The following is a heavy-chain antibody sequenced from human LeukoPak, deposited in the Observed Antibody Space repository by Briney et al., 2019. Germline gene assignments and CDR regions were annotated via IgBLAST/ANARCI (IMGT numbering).Heavy chain of an antibody. V-gene: IGHV4-31*03. CDR1: GGSISSGDSY. CDR2: IYYSGTT. CDR3: ARNGYCSGGSCYSNNAFDV. D-gene: IGHD2-15*01. J-gene: IGHJ3*01. Sequence: SDTLSLTCNVSGGSISSGDSYWSWIRQLPGKGLEWIGYIYYSGTTYYNPSLKSRLTISVDTSKNQFSLRLSSVTAADTAVYYCARNGYCSGGSCYSNNAFDVWGQGTMVTVSS.